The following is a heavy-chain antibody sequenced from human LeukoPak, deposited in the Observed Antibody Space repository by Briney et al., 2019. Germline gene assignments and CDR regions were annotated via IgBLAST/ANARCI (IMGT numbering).Heavy chain of an antibody. D-gene: IGHD3-10*01. CDR1: GGSIGRSSYY. V-gene: IGHV4-39*01. CDR3: AGYYGSGRYRPDDY. J-gene: IGHJ4*02. Sequence: SSETLSLTCTVSGGSIGRSSYYWGWIRQPPGKGLEWIGSIYYSGSTHYSPSLKSRVTISVDTSKNQFSLKLSSVTAADTAVYYCAGYYGSGRYRPDDYWGQGTLVTVSS. CDR2: IYYSGST.